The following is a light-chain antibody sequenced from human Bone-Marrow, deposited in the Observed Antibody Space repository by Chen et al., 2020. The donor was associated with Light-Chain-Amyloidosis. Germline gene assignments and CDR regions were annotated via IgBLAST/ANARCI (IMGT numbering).Light chain of an antibody. CDR1: QSISSW. Sequence: DIQMTQSPSTLSASVGDRVTITCRASQSISSWLAWYQQKPGTAPKLLIYKASTLESGVPSRFSGSGSGTDFTLTISGLQPDDFATYYCQQFINYSFGQGTKVEIK. J-gene: IGKJ1*01. V-gene: IGKV1-5*03. CDR2: KAS. CDR3: QQFINYS.